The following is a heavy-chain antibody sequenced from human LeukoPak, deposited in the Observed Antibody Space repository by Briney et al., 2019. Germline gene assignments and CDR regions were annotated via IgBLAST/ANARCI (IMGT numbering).Heavy chain of an antibody. CDR2: INHSGST. CDR3: ARRGSGSFDL. D-gene: IGHD6-19*01. V-gene: IGHV4-34*01. Sequence: SETLSLTCAVYGGSFSGYYWSWIRQPPGKGLEWIGEINHSGSTNYNPSLKSRVTISVDTSKNQFSLKLSSVTAADTAVYYCARRGSGSFDLWGRGTLVTVSS. J-gene: IGHJ2*01. CDR1: GGSFSGYY.